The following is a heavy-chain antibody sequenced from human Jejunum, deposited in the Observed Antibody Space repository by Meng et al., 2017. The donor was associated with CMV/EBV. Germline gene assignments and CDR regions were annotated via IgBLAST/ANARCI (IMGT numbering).Heavy chain of an antibody. CDR1: TVSSNY. CDR3: ASIGDGYMRADSNGMGV. CDR2: LNQAGNDK. Sequence: TVSSNYMSWVRQGPGKGLEWVACLNQAGNDKYYVDSVKGRFTISRDNAKNSLYLQMNRLRAEDTAVYYCASIGDGYMRADSNGMGVWGQGTTVTVSS. J-gene: IGHJ6*02. V-gene: IGHV3-7*01. D-gene: IGHD5-24*01.